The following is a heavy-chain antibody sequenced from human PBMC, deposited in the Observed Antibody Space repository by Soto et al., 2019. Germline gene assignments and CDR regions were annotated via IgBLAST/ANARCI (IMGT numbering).Heavy chain of an antibody. CDR3: ARCVSSTSCYPDY. CDR1: GYTFTSYD. CDR2: MNPNSGNT. Sequence: ASVKVSCKASGYTFTSYDINWVRQATGQGLEWMGWMNPNSGNTGYAQKFQGRVTMTRNTSISTAYMELSSLRSDDTAVYYCARCVSSTSCYPDYSGQGTLVTVSS. V-gene: IGHV1-8*01. D-gene: IGHD2-2*01. J-gene: IGHJ4*02.